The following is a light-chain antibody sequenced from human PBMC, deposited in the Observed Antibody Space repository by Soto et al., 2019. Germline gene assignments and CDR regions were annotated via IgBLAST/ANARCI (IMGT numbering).Light chain of an antibody. Sequence: EIVLTQSPATLSLSPGERATLSCRASQSVRSSLAWYQQKPGQAPRLLIYDASTRATGIPARFSGSGSGADFTLTSSSLEPEDFAVYYCQQRSNWPRTFGQGTKVEIK. V-gene: IGKV3-11*01. J-gene: IGKJ1*01. CDR2: DAS. CDR1: QSVRSS. CDR3: QQRSNWPRT.